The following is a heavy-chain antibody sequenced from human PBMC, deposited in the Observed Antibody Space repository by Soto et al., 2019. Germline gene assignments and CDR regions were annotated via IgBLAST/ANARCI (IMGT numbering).Heavy chain of an antibody. J-gene: IGHJ2*01. CDR2: IYDSVNT. D-gene: IGHD3-16*02. V-gene: IGHV4-31*02. CDR3: SSVRHHTYFGL. Sequence: QNPGKSVEWNGHIYDSVNTYYSPSLRSRVTISADMSKNQFSLNLRSVTAADTAVYYCSSVRHHTYFGLW.